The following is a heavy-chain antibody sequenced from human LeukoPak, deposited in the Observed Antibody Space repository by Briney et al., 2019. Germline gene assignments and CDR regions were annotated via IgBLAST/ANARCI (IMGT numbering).Heavy chain of an antibody. CDR2: INHGGST. D-gene: IGHD5-24*01. V-gene: IGHV4-34*01. CDR1: GGSFSGYY. Sequence: SETLSLTCAVYGGSFSGYYWSWIRQPPGKGLEWIGEINHGGSTNYNPSLKSRVTISVDTSKNQFSLKLSSVTAADTAVYYCARDGYNYRRFDYWGQGTLVTVSS. CDR3: ARDGYNYRRFDY. J-gene: IGHJ4*02.